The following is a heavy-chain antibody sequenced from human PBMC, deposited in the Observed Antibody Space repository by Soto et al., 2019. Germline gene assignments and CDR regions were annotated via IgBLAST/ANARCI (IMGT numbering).Heavy chain of an antibody. J-gene: IGHJ3*02. D-gene: IGHD2-15*01. CDR3: ASPPLAGRVVAFDT. CDR2: IYYSGST. Sequence: QLQLRESGPGLVKPSETLSLTCTVSAGSISSSNYYWGWIRQPPGKGMEWIGTIYYSGSTYYNPCLRCRVTISINASETQFTLRLTSLTAAYSAVYSCASPPLAGRVVAFDTWGQGTMVTVSS. CDR1: AGSISSSNYY. V-gene: IGHV4-39*01.